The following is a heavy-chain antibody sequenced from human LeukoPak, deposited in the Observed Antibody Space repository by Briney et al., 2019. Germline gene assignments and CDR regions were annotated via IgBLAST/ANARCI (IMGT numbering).Heavy chain of an antibody. Sequence: ASVKVSCKASGYTFTGYYMHWVRQAPGQGLEWMGWINPNSGGTNYAQKFQGRVTVTRDTSISTAYMELSRLRSDDTAVYYCARGTTVEMATILLSYWGQGTLVTVSS. CDR2: INPNSGGT. J-gene: IGHJ4*02. V-gene: IGHV1-2*02. CDR1: GYTFTGYY. CDR3: ARGTTVEMATILLSY. D-gene: IGHD5-24*01.